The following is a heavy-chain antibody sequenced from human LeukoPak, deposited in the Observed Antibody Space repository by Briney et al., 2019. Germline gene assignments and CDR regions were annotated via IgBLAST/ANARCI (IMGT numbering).Heavy chain of an antibody. V-gene: IGHV3-7*01. Sequence: GGSLRLSCVVSGFTFNRCWMNWVRQAPGKGLEWVAHIDPDGRDTYYVDSVKGRFTISRDNAQNSMYLQMNSLRVEDTAVYYCTSWGDTTAEYFQRWGQGTLVTVSS. CDR1: GFTFNRCW. CDR3: TSWGDTTAEYFQR. D-gene: IGHD2-21*02. CDR2: IDPDGRDT. J-gene: IGHJ1*01.